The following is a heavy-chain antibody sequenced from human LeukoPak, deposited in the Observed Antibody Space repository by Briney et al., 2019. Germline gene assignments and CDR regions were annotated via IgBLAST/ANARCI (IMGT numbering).Heavy chain of an antibody. CDR1: GGSISLYY. J-gene: IGHJ5*02. Sequence: SETLSLTCTVSGGSISLYYWTWIRQPPGKGLEWIGEINHSGSTKYNPSLKSRVTISVDTSKNQFSLNLSSVTAADTAVYYCARDLSSWYQNWFDPWGQGTLVTVSS. V-gene: IGHV4-34*01. D-gene: IGHD6-13*01. CDR2: INHSGST. CDR3: ARDLSSWYQNWFDP.